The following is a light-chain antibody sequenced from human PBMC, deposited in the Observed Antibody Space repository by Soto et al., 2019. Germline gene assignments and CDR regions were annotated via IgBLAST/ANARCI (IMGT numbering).Light chain of an antibody. J-gene: IGKJ1*01. CDR1: QSVSSNY. CDR2: GAS. Sequence: EIVLTQSPGTLSLSPGERATLSCRASQSVSSNYLAWYQLKPGQAPRLLIYGASSRATGIPDRFSGSGSGTDFTLTISSLDTEDFEVYFCQQYGYSPRTFGQGTKV. CDR3: QQYGYSPRT. V-gene: IGKV3-20*01.